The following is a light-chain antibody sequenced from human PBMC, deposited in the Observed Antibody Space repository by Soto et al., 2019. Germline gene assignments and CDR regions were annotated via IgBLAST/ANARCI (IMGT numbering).Light chain of an antibody. CDR2: EVS. V-gene: IGLV2-14*01. J-gene: IGLJ1*01. CDR3: SSYTTSYFYV. CDR1: TSDVGAYNY. Sequence: QSALTQPASVSGSPGQSITISCTGTTSDVGAYNYVSWYQQHPGNAPKLIIYEVSRRPSGVSSRFSASKSGSTASLTISGLQGEDEADYYCSSYTTSYFYVFGPGTKLTVL.